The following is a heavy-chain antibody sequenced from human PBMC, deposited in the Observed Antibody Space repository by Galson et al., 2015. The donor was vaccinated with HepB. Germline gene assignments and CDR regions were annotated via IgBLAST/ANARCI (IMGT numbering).Heavy chain of an antibody. CDR1: GGSISSYY. CDR3: ARTIPLAPYVAYDI. Sequence: CTVSGGSISSYYWGWIRQPPGKGLEWIGNIYHDGSTYYSPSPKSRVTISVDTSRNQFSLKLTSVTAADTAVYYCARTIPLAPYVAYDIWGQGTLLTVSS. J-gene: IGHJ3*02. CDR2: IYHDGST. D-gene: IGHD1-1*01. V-gene: IGHV4-39*01.